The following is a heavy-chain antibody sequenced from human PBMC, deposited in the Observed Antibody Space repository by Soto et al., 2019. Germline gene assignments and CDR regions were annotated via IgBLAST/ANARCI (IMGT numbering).Heavy chain of an antibody. CDR2: ISPSGGTI. CDR1: GFTFSDYY. Sequence: QVQLVESGGGLVKPGGSLRLSCAASGFTFSDYYMSWIRQAPGKGLEWVSYISPSGGTIYYADSVKGRFTLSRDNAKNSLYLQINSLRAEETAVYHCVRVGYAYVNDPGGQGTLVAFSS. J-gene: IGHJ5*02. V-gene: IGHV3-11*01. CDR3: VRVGYAYVNDP. D-gene: IGHD3-10*02.